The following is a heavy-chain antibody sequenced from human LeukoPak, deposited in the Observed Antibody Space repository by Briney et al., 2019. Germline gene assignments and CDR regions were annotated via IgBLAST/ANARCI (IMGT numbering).Heavy chain of an antibody. Sequence: PSETLSLTCTVSGGSISSSSYYWSWIRQPAGKGLEWIGRIYNSGSTNYNPSLKSRVTISLDASKNQFSLSLSSVTAADTAVYYCASLFTFGGVTDYWGQGILVTVSS. CDR2: IYNSGST. J-gene: IGHJ4*02. CDR3: ASLFTFGGVTDY. V-gene: IGHV4-61*02. D-gene: IGHD3-16*01. CDR1: GGSISSSSYY.